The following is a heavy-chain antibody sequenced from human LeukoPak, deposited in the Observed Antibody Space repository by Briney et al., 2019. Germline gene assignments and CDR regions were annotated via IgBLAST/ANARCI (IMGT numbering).Heavy chain of an antibody. V-gene: IGHV3-48*03. Sequence: GGSLRLSCAASGFTFSSYEMNWVRQAPGKGLEWVSYISSSGSTIYYADSVKGRFTISRDNAKNSLYLQMNSLRAEDTAVYYCATTGFYGDCPFDYWGQGTLVTVSS. CDR1: GFTFSSYE. CDR2: ISSSGSTI. D-gene: IGHD4-17*01. J-gene: IGHJ4*02. CDR3: ATTGFYGDCPFDY.